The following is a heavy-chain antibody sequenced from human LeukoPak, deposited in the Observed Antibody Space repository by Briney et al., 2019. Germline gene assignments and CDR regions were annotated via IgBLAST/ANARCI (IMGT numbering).Heavy chain of an antibody. J-gene: IGHJ4*02. V-gene: IGHV1-2*02. Sequence: SVKVSCKASGYTFTGYYMNCVRQAPGQRLEWMGWINPNSGGTNYAQKFQGRVTMTRDTSISTAYMELSRLRTDDTAVYYCASAPYSSGWYRFDCWGQGTLVTVSS. CDR1: GYTFTGYY. CDR3: ASAPYSSGWYRFDC. D-gene: IGHD6-19*01. CDR2: INPNSGGT.